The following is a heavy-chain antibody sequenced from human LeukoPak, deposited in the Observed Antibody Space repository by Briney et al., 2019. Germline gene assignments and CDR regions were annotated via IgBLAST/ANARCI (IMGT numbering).Heavy chain of an antibody. CDR1: GFTFSSYF. D-gene: IGHD5-24*01. V-gene: IGHV3-21*01. CDR2: ISSTSSYI. Sequence: GGSLRLSCAASGFTFSSYFMNWVRQAPGKGLEWVSSISSTSSYIYYADSVKGRFTISRDNAKNPLYLQMNSLRAEDTAVYYCARDQGDAYYYFDVWGKVTLVSV. J-gene: IGHJ6*03. CDR3: ARDQGDAYYYFDV.